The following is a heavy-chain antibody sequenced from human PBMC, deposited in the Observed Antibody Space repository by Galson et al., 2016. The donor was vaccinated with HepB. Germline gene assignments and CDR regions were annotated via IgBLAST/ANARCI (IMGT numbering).Heavy chain of an antibody. CDR2: VYSGGST. D-gene: IGHD5-24*01. V-gene: IGHV3-53*01. CDR1: GFTVSSNY. J-gene: IGHJ4*02. Sequence: SLRLSCAASGFTVSSNYMSWVRQAPGKGLEWVSVVYSGGSTYYAESVKGRFTLSRDHYKNTLYLQMNSLRAEDTAIYYCSVELLQDFDFWGQGTLVTVSS. CDR3: SVELLQDFDF.